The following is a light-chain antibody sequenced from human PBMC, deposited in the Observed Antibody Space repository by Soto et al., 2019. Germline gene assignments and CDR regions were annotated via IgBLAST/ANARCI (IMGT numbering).Light chain of an antibody. CDR1: QSIIGNY. CDR3: QQYGRSPPYI. J-gene: IGKJ2*01. CDR2: GAS. Sequence: EIVLTQSPGTLSLSPGERGTLSCRASQSIIGNYLAWYQQKPGQAPRLLIYGASSRATGIPDRFSGSGSGTDFTLTISRLEPGDFAVYFCQQYGRSPPYIFGQGTKVEIK. V-gene: IGKV3-20*01.